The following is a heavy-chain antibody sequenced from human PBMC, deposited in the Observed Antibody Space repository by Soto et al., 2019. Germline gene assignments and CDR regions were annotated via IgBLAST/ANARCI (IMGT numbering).Heavy chain of an antibody. J-gene: IGHJ5*02. CDR3: ARMEGGDSSGWYDWQDYNWFDP. Sequence: QVTLKESGPVLVKPTETLTLTCTVSGFSLSNARMGVSWIRQPPGKALELLAHIFSNDEKSYSTSLKSRLTISKDTSKSQVVLTMTNMDPVDTATYYCARMEGGDSSGWYDWQDYNWFDPWGQGTLVTVSS. V-gene: IGHV2-26*01. CDR1: GFSLSNARMG. D-gene: IGHD6-19*01. CDR2: IFSNDEK.